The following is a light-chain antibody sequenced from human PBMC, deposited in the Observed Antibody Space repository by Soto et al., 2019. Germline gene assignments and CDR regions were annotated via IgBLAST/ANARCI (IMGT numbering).Light chain of an antibody. CDR3: QQYGSSLSIT. V-gene: IGKV3-20*01. CDR1: QSVSSSY. Sequence: EIVLTQSPGTLSLSPGERVTLSCRASQSVSSSYLAWYQQKPGQAPRLLIYGASSRATGIPDRFSGSGSGTDFTLTISRLEPDDFAVYYCQQYGSSLSITFGQGTRLEIK. CDR2: GAS. J-gene: IGKJ5*01.